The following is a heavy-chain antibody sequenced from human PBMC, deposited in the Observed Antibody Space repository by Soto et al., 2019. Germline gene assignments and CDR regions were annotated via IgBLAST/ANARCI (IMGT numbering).Heavy chain of an antibody. J-gene: IGHJ4*02. CDR2: VSYDGSNE. CDR1: GFTFSSYA. Sequence: QVQQVESGGGVVQPGRSLRLSCAASGFTFSSYAMHWVRQAPGKGLEWVAVVSYDGSNEYYADSVKGRFTISRDNSKNTLYLQMNSLRAEDTAVYYCAAHSPSHWGQGTLVTVSS. V-gene: IGHV3-30-3*01. CDR3: AAHSPSH.